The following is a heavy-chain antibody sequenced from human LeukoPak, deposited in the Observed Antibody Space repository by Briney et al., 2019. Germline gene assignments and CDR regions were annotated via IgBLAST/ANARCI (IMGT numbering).Heavy chain of an antibody. CDR1: RFTFGDCA. J-gene: IGHJ4*02. V-gene: IGHV3-49*04. CDR3: TRVRGGDYGFFDY. Sequence: PGRSLRLSCTASRFTFGDCAMSWVRQAPGKGLEWVGFIRSKAYGGTTEYAASVKGRFTISRDDSKSIAYLQMNSLKTEDTAVYYCTRVRGGDYGFFDYWGQGTLVTVSS. CDR2: IRSKAYGGTT. D-gene: IGHD4/OR15-4a*01.